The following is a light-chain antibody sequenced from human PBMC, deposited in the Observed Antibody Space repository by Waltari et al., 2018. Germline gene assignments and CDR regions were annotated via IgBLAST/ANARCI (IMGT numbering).Light chain of an antibody. CDR2: GRN. CDR1: SLRSYV. CDR3: NSRDSSGTQV. V-gene: IGLV3-19*01. Sequence: SSELTQDPAVSVALGQTVRITCQGYSLRSYVASWYQQRPGRAPLLVMYGRNNRPSGNPDRFSGSSSGDTASLTISGAQADDEGDYYCNSRDSSGTQVFGGGTKLTVL. J-gene: IGLJ2*01.